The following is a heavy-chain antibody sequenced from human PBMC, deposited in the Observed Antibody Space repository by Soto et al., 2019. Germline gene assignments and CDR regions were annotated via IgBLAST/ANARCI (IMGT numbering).Heavy chain of an antibody. D-gene: IGHD5-18*01. J-gene: IGHJ4*02. CDR1: GFTFSSYG. CDR3: AKERSPRGYSFVIDS. CDR2: ISYDGINI. Sequence: QVQLLESGGGVVQPGRSLRLSCAASGFTFSSYGMHWVRQAPGKGLEWVAVISYDGINIYYADSVKGRFTISRDNSKNTLYLQMNSLTAEDTAVYYCAKERSPRGYSFVIDSWGQGTLVTVSS. V-gene: IGHV3-30*18.